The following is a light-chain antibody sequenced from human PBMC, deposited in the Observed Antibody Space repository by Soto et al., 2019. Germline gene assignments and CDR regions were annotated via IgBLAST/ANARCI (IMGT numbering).Light chain of an antibody. V-gene: IGLV2-23*01. CDR3: SSYVGDSAYA. Sequence: QSVLSQPASMSGSPGQSITISCSGTTYGFETYNQVSWYQQHPGKAPKILIYEGSKRPSGVSNRFSGSKSGNTASLTISGLQAEDEADYFCSSYVGDSAYAFGTGPKVTVL. CDR1: TYGFETYNQ. J-gene: IGLJ1*01. CDR2: EGS.